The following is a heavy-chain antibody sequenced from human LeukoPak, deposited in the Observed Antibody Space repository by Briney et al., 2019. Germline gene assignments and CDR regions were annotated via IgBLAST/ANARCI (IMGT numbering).Heavy chain of an antibody. Sequence: ASVKVSCKASGYTFTSYAIRWVRQAPGQGLEWMGWITPSGGTNYPQKFQGRVAITWDTSITTAYMDLSRLTSDDTAVYYCARDRYGDGFAHLDYWGQGALVTVSS. CDR2: ITPSGGT. J-gene: IGHJ4*02. V-gene: IGHV1-2*02. CDR3: ARDRYGDGFAHLDY. CDR1: GYTFTSYA. D-gene: IGHD5-24*01.